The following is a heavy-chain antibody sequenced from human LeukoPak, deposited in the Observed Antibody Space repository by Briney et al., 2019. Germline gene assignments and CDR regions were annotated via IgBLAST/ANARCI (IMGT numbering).Heavy chain of an antibody. J-gene: IGHJ4*02. CDR1: SDSIRSYY. CDR2: FYYTGST. Sequence: SETLSLTCTVSSDSIRSYYWSWIRQPPGKGLEWIGYFYYTGSTDYNPSLKSRVTISVGTSKNQFSLKLNSVTDADTAVYYCASKSSDHGELRFDYWGQXTLVTVSS. CDR3: ASKSSDHGELRFDY. V-gene: IGHV4-59*01. D-gene: IGHD1-7*01.